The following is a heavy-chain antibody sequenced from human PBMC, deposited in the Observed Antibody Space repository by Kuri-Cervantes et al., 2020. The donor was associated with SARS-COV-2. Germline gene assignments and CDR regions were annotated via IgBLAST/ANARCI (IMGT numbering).Heavy chain of an antibody. V-gene: IGHV3-7*03. CDR2: IKQNGSET. Sequence: GGSLRLSCVGSGITFTNYWMNWVRQPPGKGLEWVANIKQNGSETYYVDSVKGRFIISRDNSKNTLFLQMNSLRAVDTAVYYCAKDRLTVAGWGLPDPLYYFDYWGQGALVTVSS. J-gene: IGHJ4*02. D-gene: IGHD6-19*01. CDR3: AKDRLTVAGWGLPDPLYYFDY. CDR1: GITFTNYW.